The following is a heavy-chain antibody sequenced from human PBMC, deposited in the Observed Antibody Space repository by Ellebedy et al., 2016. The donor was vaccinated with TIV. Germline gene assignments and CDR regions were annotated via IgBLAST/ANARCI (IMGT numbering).Heavy chain of an antibody. CDR3: AKDVGYSGYDGIGY. Sequence: SLKISCVASGFAFDAYAMHWVRQAPGKGLEWVSYISWSSDMIGYADSVKGRFTISRDNAKKSLYLQMESLRAEDTAFYYCAKDVGYSGYDGIGYWGQGTLVTVSS. CDR1: GFAFDAYA. D-gene: IGHD5-12*01. CDR2: ISWSSDMI. V-gene: IGHV3-9*01. J-gene: IGHJ4*02.